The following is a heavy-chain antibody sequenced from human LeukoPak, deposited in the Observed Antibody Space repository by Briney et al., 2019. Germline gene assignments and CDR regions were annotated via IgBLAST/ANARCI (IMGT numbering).Heavy chain of an antibody. J-gene: IGHJ4*02. D-gene: IGHD2-21*01. V-gene: IGHV3-74*01. CDR3: TRVIGSTLEDLCDC. CDR1: GFTFSSYW. CDR2: ISPCRSTT. Sequence: GGSLRLSCAASGFTFSSYWMHWVRQAPGKGLMCVSRISPCRSTTSYADSVKGRFTISRDNAKNTLYLQINSLRAEDTPMYYCTRVIGSTLEDLCDCWGQGTLVTVSS.